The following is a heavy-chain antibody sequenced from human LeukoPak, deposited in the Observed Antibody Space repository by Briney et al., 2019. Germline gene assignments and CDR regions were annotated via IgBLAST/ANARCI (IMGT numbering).Heavy chain of an antibody. J-gene: IGHJ4*02. CDR2: IYHSGST. CDR3: ARDTSGYYFPFDY. V-gene: IGHV4-38-2*02. D-gene: IGHD3-22*01. Sequence: SETLSLTCTVSGGSISSYYWGWIRQPPGKGLEWIGTIYHSGSTYYNPSLKSRVTISVDTSKNQFSLKLSSVTAADTALYYCARDTSGYYFPFDYWGQGTLVTVSS. CDR1: GGSISSYY.